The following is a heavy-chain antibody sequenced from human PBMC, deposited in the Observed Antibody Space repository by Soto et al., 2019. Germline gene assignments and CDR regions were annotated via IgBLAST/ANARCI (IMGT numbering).Heavy chain of an antibody. D-gene: IGHD3-22*01. CDR1: GFTFSSYS. CDR2: ISSSSSYK. CDR3: AKDTYYYDRSGYYTYDY. Sequence: GGALRLSCAASGFTFSSYSMNWVRQAPGKGLEWVSSISSSSSYKYYADSVKGRFTISRDNSKNTLDLQMNSLRAEDTAVYYCAKDTYYYDRSGYYTYDYWGQGTQVTVSS. V-gene: IGHV3-21*01. J-gene: IGHJ4*02.